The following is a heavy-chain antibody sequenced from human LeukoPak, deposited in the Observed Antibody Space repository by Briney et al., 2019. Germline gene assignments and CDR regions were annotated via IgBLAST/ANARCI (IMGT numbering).Heavy chain of an antibody. J-gene: IGHJ4*02. CDR3: ATWRTYYYDSSGYYYFDY. Sequence: SETLSLTCTVSGGSISSRSYYWGWIRQPPGKGLEWIGSIYYSGSTYYNPSLKSRVTVSVDTSKNQFSLKLSSVTAADTAVYYCATWRTYYYDSSGYYYFDYWGQGTLVTVSS. CDR2: IYYSGST. D-gene: IGHD3-22*01. V-gene: IGHV4-39*01. CDR1: GGSISSRSYY.